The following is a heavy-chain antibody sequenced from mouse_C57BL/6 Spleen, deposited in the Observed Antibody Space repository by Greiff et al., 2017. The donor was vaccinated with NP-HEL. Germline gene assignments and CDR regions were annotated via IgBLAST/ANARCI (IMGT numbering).Heavy chain of an antibody. J-gene: IGHJ3*01. CDR2: IHPSDSDT. Sequence: QVQLQQPGAELVKPGASVKVSCKASGYTFTSYWMHWVKQRPGQGLEWIGRIHPSDSDTNYNQKFKGKATLTVDKSSSTAYMQLSSLTSEDSAVYNCAIGDSNYWFAYWGQGTLVTVSA. V-gene: IGHV1-74*01. D-gene: IGHD2-5*01. CDR3: AIGDSNYWFAY. CDR1: GYTFTSYW.